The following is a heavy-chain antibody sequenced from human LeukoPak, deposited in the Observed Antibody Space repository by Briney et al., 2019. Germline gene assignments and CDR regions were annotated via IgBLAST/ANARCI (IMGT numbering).Heavy chain of an antibody. Sequence: GGSLRLSCAASGFTFSSYGMHWVRQAPGKGLEWVAVISYDGSNKYYADSVKGRFTISRDNSKNTLYLQMSSLRAEDTAVYYCAKGLFGAAGRLGYWGQGTLVTVSS. CDR2: ISYDGSNK. CDR1: GFTFSSYG. CDR3: AKGLFGAAGRLGY. D-gene: IGHD6-13*01. J-gene: IGHJ4*02. V-gene: IGHV3-30*18.